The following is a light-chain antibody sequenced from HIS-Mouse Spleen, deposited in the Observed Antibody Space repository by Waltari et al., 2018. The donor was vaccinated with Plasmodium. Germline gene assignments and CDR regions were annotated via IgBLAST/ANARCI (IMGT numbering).Light chain of an antibody. CDR2: SNN. J-gene: IGLJ2*01. CDR1: RSTIGSNT. V-gene: IGLV1-44*01. Sequence: QSVLTQPPSASVTPGQRVTISCSGSRSTIGSNTVTWYPPLPGTAPKLLIYSNNPRPSGVPDRFSGSKSGTSASLAISGLQSEDEADYYCAAWDDSLNGVVFGGGTKLTVL. CDR3: AAWDDSLNGVV.